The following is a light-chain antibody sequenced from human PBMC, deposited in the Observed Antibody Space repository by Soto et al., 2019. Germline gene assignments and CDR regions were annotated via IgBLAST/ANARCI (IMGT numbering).Light chain of an antibody. CDR1: QSVSSN. V-gene: IGKV3-15*01. J-gene: IGKJ5*01. Sequence: EIVLTQSPATLSVSPGERATLSCRASQSVSSNLAWYQQKPGQAPRLLIYETSTRAADVPARFSGSGSGTEFTLSISSLQSEDFATYYCQQSYRAVTFGQGTRLEIK. CDR2: ETS. CDR3: QQSYRAVT.